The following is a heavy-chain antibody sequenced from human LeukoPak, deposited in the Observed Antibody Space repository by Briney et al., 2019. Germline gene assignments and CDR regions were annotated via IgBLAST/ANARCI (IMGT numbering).Heavy chain of an antibody. D-gene: IGHD3-3*01. Sequence: PSQTLSLTCTVSGGSISSSSYYWGWIRQPPGKGLEWIGSIYYSGSTYYNPSLKSRVTISVDTSKNQFSLKLSSVTAADTAVYYCARHEGSVLRFLEPNHGWFDPWGQGTLVTVSS. V-gene: IGHV4-39*01. CDR3: ARHEGSVLRFLEPNHGWFDP. CDR2: IYYSGST. J-gene: IGHJ5*02. CDR1: GGSISSSSYY.